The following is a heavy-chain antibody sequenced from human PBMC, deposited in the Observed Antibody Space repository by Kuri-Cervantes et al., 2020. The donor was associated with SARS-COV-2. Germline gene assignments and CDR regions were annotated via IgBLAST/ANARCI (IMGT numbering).Heavy chain of an antibody. Sequence: GESLKISCAASGFTFSSYWMHWVRQAPGKGLVWVSRINSDGSSTSYADSVKGRFTISRDNSKNTLYLQMNSLRAEDTAVYYCARESTLRFLEWSKTYYYYYGMDVWGQGTTVTVSS. V-gene: IGHV3-74*01. CDR2: INSDGSST. D-gene: IGHD3-3*01. CDR3: ARESTLRFLEWSKTYYYYYGMDV. CDR1: GFTFSSYW. J-gene: IGHJ6*02.